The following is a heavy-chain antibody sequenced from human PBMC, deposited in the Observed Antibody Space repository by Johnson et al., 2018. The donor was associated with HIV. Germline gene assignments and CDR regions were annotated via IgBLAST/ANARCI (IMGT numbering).Heavy chain of an antibody. V-gene: IGHV3-7*02. D-gene: IGHD6-13*01. CDR3: ALLRGAAGDDAFDI. CDR1: GFTFSSYW. Sequence: VQLVESGGGLVQPGGSLRLSCAASGFTFSSYWMSWVRQAPGKGLEWMANIKQDGSEKYYADSVKGRFTISRDNSKNTLYLQMNSLRAEDTAVYYCALLRGAAGDDAFDIWGQGTMVTVSS. J-gene: IGHJ3*02. CDR2: IKQDGSEK.